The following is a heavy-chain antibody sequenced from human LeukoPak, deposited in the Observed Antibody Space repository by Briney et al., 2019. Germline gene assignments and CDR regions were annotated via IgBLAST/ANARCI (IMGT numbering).Heavy chain of an antibody. V-gene: IGHV4-59*01. CDR2: IYYSGST. J-gene: IGHJ3*02. CDR1: GGSISSYH. D-gene: IGHD2-15*01. CDR3: ARDLEGYCSGGSCYSYAFDI. Sequence: SETLSLTCTVSGGSISSYHWSWIRQPPGKGLEWIGYIYYSGSTNYNPSLKSRVTISVDTSKNQFSLKLSSVTAADTAVYYCARDLEGYCSGGSCYSYAFDIWGQGTMVTVSS.